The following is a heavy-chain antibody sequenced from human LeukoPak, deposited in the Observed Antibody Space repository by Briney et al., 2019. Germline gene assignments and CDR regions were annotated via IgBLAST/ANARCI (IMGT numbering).Heavy chain of an antibody. CDR2: ISGSGGGT. CDR1: GFTFSSYG. Sequence: TGGSLRLSCAASGFTFSSYGMSWVRQAPGKGLEWVSAISGSGGGTYYADSVKGRFTISRDNSKNTLYLQMNSLRAEDTAVYYCARSPYSRGHYYYYMDVWGKGTTVTISS. J-gene: IGHJ6*03. D-gene: IGHD6-19*01. V-gene: IGHV3-23*01. CDR3: ARSPYSRGHYYYYMDV.